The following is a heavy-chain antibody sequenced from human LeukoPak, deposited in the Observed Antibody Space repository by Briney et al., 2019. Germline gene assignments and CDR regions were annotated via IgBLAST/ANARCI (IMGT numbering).Heavy chain of an antibody. V-gene: IGHV3-30*18. CDR1: GFTFSSYG. CDR2: ISYDGSNK. D-gene: IGHD3-10*01. CDR3: AKEKVDYYGSGNAFDI. J-gene: IGHJ3*02. Sequence: PGGSLRLSCAASGFTFSSYGMHWVRQAPGKGLEWVAVISYDGSNKYYADSVKGRFTTSRDNSKNTLYLQMNSLRAEDTAVYYCAKEKVDYYGSGNAFDIWGQGTMVTVSS.